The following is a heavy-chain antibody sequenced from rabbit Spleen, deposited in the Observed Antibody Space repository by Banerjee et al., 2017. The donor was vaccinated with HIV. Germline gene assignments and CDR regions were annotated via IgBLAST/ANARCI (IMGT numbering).Heavy chain of an antibody. J-gene: IGHJ4*01. CDR1: GFAFSTYS. CDR2: IVPIFGVT. CDR3: ARGSAAMTMVITGFYLGL. D-gene: IGHD2-1*01. Sequence: QLVESGGGLVQPGGSLKLSCKASGFAFSTYSMSWVRQAPGKGLEWIGYIVPIFGVTYYASWVNGRFTISSHNAQNTLYLQLSSLTAADTATYFCARGSAAMTMVITGFYLGLWGQGTLVTVS. V-gene: IGHV1S7*01.